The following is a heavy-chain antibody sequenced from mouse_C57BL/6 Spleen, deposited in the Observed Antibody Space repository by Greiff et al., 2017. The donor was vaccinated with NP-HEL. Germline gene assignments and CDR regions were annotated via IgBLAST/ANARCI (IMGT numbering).Heavy chain of an antibody. CDR1: GYTFTNYW. Sequence: QVQLQQSGAELVRPGTSVKMSCKASGYTFTNYWIGWAKQRPGHGLEWIGDIYPGGGYTNYNEKFKGKATLTADKSSSTAYMQFSSLTSEDSAIYYCARGGYDGYYPYWYFDVWGTGTTVTVSS. CDR2: IYPGGGYT. D-gene: IGHD2-3*01. V-gene: IGHV1-63*01. J-gene: IGHJ1*03. CDR3: ARGGYDGYYPYWYFDV.